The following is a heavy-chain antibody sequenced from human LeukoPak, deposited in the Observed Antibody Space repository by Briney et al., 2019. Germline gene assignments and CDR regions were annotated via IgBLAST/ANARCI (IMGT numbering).Heavy chain of an antibody. J-gene: IGHJ5*02. D-gene: IGHD2-15*01. V-gene: IGHV1-69*13. CDR2: IIPIFGTA. CDR1: GGTFSSYA. CDR3: ARRRRYCSGGSCGNKFDP. Sequence: ASVKVSCKASGGTFSSYAISWVRQAPGQGLEWMGGIIPIFGTANYAQKFQGRVTITADESTSTAYMELSSLRSEDTAVYYCARRRRYCSGGSCGNKFDPWGQGTLVTVSS.